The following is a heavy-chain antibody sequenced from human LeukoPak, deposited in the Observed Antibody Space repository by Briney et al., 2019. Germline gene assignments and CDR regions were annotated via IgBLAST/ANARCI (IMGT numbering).Heavy chain of an antibody. D-gene: IGHD3-3*01. CDR1: GFTFSSYA. Sequence: GGSLRLSCAASGFTFSSYAMSWVRQAPGKGLEWVSAISGSGGSTYYADSVKGRFTISRDNSKNTLYLQMNSLRAEDTAVYYCAKAVLEWLSASYYFDYWGRGTLVTVSS. J-gene: IGHJ4*02. CDR2: ISGSGGST. CDR3: AKAVLEWLSASYYFDY. V-gene: IGHV3-23*01.